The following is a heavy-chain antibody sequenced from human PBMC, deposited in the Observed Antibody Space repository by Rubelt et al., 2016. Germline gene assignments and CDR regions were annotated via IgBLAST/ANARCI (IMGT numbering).Heavy chain of an antibody. D-gene: IGHD5-24*01. Sequence: QVQLVQSGAEVKKPGSSVKVSCKASGGSFANSPINWVRQAPGQGLEWMGVINPRTGDSHYALEFQGRVTVTRDTSTSTVYMELSSLISDDTAVYYCARYQDGVSLDFWGQGTLVTVSS. CDR1: GGSFANSP. CDR3: ARYQDGVSLDF. V-gene: IGHV1-46*01. J-gene: IGHJ4*02. CDR2: INPRTGDS.